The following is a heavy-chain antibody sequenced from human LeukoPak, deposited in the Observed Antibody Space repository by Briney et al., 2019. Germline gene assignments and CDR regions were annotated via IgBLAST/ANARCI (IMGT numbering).Heavy chain of an antibody. D-gene: IGHD5-24*01. CDR2: IRSKAYGGTT. CDR1: GFTFGDYA. CDR3: TRGDGYNKYFDY. V-gene: IGHV3-49*04. Sequence: GGSLRLSCTASGFTFGDYAMSWVRQAPGKGLEWVGFIRSKAYGGTTEYAASAKGRFTISRDDSKSIAYLQMNSLKTEDTAVYYCTRGDGYNKYFDYWGQGTLVTVSS. J-gene: IGHJ4*02.